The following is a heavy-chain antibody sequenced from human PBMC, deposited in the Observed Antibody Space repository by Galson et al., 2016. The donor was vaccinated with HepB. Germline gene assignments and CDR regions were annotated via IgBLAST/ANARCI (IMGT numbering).Heavy chain of an antibody. CDR1: GFTFTSYA. Sequence: SLRLSCAVSGFTFTSYAMHWVRQAPGKGLDYVSLISRDGRTTYYGASVKGRFTVSRDNSENTLYLQMSRLRGEDTAVYYCVRDSGSWVAEYFQHWGQGTLVTVSS. CDR3: VRDSGSWVAEYFQH. CDR2: ISRDGRTT. D-gene: IGHD3-16*01. V-gene: IGHV3-64D*08. J-gene: IGHJ1*01.